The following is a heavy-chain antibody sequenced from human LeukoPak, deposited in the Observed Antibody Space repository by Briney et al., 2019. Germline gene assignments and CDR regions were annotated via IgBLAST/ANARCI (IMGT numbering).Heavy chain of an antibody. V-gene: IGHV3-15*01. CDR2: IKSKTDGGTT. J-gene: IGHJ4*02. D-gene: IGHD6-19*01. CDR3: ATGQWLILYY. CDR1: GFTFSNAW. Sequence: KPGGSLRPSCAASGFTFSNAWMSWVRQAPGKGLEWVGRIKSKTDGGTTDYAAPVKGRFTISRDDSKNTLYLQMNSLKTEDTAVYFCATGQWLILYYWGQGTLVTVSS.